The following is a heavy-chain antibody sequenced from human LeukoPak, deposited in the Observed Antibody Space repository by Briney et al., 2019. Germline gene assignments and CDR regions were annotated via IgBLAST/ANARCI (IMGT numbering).Heavy chain of an antibody. Sequence: GGSLRLSCAASGFTFDDYAMHSVRQAPGKGLEWVSGISWNSGSIGYADSVKGRFTISRDNAKNSLYLQMNSLRAEDTAVYYCARLRGTWPAFDYWGQGTLVTVSS. J-gene: IGHJ4*02. V-gene: IGHV3-9*01. CDR1: GFTFDDYA. D-gene: IGHD2-21*01. CDR2: ISWNSGSI. CDR3: ARLRGTWPAFDY.